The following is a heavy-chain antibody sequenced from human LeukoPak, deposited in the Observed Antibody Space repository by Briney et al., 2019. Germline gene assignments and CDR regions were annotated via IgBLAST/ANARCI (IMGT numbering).Heavy chain of an antibody. D-gene: IGHD1-26*01. CDR1: GGSFSGYS. V-gene: IGHV4-34*01. J-gene: IGHJ4*02. CDR3: ARGTGIVGATAFDY. Sequence: SETLSLACAVYGGSFSGYSWSWIRQPPGKGLEWIGEINHSGSTNYNPSLKSRVTISVDTSKNQFSLKLSSVTAADTAVYYCARGTGIVGATAFDYWGQGTLVTVSS. CDR2: INHSGST.